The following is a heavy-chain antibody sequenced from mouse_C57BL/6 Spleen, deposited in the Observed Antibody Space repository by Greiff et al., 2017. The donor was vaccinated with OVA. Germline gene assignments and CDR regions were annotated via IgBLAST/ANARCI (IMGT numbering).Heavy chain of an antibody. CDR2: IIPNNGGT. D-gene: IGHD2-4*01. V-gene: IGHV1-22*01. J-gene: IGHJ3*01. Sequence: EVLLQQSGPELVKPGASVKMSCKVSGYTFTDYNMHWVMQSHGKRLEWIGYIIPNNGGTSYNQKFKGKATLTVNKSSSTAYMELRSLTSEDSAVYYCARSYYDYGRFAYWGQGTLVTVSA. CDR3: ARSYYDYGRFAY. CDR1: GYTFTDYN.